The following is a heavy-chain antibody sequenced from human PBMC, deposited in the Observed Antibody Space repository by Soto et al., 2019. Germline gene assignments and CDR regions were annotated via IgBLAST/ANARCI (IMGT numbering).Heavy chain of an antibody. Sequence: ASGKVSCKASGYTFTSYGISWVRQAPGQGLEWMGWISAYNGNTNYAQKLQGRVTMTTDTSTSTAYMELRSLRSDDTAVYYCASGEDSGSYRSLPPDFDYWGHGTLVT. CDR2: ISAYNGNT. CDR1: GYTFTSYG. CDR3: ASGEDSGSYRSLPPDFDY. D-gene: IGHD1-26*01. J-gene: IGHJ4*01. V-gene: IGHV1-18*01.